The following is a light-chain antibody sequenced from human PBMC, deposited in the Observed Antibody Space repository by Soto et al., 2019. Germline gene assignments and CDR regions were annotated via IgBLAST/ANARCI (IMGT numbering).Light chain of an antibody. J-gene: IGKJ1*01. CDR2: DAS. CDR1: QTISSW. V-gene: IGKV1-5*01. Sequence: DIQMTQSPSTLSGSVGDRVTITCRASQTISSWLAWYQHKPGKAPKFLIYDASTLESGVPSRFSGSGSGTDFTLTISSLQPDDFATYYCQQYNNYPRTFGQGTKVDIK. CDR3: QQYNNYPRT.